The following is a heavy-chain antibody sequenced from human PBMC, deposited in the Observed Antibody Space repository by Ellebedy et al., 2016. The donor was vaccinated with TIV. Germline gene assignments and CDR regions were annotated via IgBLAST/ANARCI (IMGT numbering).Heavy chain of an antibody. CDR2: IIPIFGTA. Sequence: SVKVSXXASGGTFSSYAISWVRQAPGQGLEWMGGIIPIFGTANYAQKFQGRVTITADESTSTAYMELSSLRSEDTAVYYCARESSSGYCSGGSCSDYWGQGTLVTVSS. CDR3: ARESSSGYCSGGSCSDY. D-gene: IGHD2-15*01. V-gene: IGHV1-69*13. J-gene: IGHJ4*02. CDR1: GGTFSSYA.